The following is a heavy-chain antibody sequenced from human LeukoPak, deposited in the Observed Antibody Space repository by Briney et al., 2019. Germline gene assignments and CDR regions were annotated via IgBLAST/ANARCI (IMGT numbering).Heavy chain of an antibody. D-gene: IGHD3-10*01. CDR2: FSWNSGSI. CDR3: AKEGITMVRGVGVPYFGMDV. Sequence: GGSLRLSCAASGFTFDDYAMHWVRQAPGKGVEWVSGFSWNSGSIGYADSVKGRFTISRDNAKNSLYLKMNRLRAEDTALYYCAKEGITMVRGVGVPYFGMDVWGQGTTVTVSS. CDR1: GFTFDDYA. J-gene: IGHJ6*02. V-gene: IGHV3-9*01.